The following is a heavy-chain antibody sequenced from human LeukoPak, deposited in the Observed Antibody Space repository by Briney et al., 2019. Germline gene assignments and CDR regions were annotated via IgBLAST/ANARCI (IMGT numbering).Heavy chain of an antibody. V-gene: IGHV3-9*01. CDR2: ISWNSGSI. CDR1: GFTFDDYA. Sequence: PGGSLRLSCAASGFTFDDYAMHWVRQAPGKGLEWVSGISWNSGSIGYADSVKGRFTISRDNAKNSLYLQMNSLRAEDTALYYCAKWRAGVRYPYRASFEHWGQGTLVTVSS. D-gene: IGHD3-10*01. CDR3: AKWRAGVRYPYRASFEH. J-gene: IGHJ1*01.